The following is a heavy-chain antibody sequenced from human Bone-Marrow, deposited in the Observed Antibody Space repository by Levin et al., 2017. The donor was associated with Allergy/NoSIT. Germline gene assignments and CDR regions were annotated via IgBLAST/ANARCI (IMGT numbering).Heavy chain of an antibody. V-gene: IGHV4-59*01. Sequence: RTSETLSLTCTVSGGSITNYYWSWFRQAPGKGLEWIGYIYYSGITNYNPSLESRVTISVDTSKIQFSLKLNSVTAADTAVYYCASVIYHILTGYYSQYWGQGTLVTVSS. CDR1: GGSITNYY. D-gene: IGHD3-9*01. J-gene: IGHJ1*01. CDR3: ASVIYHILTGYYSQY. CDR2: IYYSGIT.